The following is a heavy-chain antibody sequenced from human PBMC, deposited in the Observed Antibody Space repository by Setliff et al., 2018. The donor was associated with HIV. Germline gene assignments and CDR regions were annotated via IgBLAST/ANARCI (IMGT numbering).Heavy chain of an antibody. J-gene: IGHJ6*03. CDR1: GGSISSYC. D-gene: IGHD3-22*01. Sequence: SETLSLTCTVSGGSISSYCWNWIRQPAGKGLEWIGRIYTSGSTNYNPSLKSRVTISVDTSKNQFSLKLRSVTAADTAVYYCARETYYYDNPQYYYYMDVWGKGTTVTVSS. CDR3: ARETYYYDNPQYYYYMDV. V-gene: IGHV4-4*07. CDR2: IYTSGST.